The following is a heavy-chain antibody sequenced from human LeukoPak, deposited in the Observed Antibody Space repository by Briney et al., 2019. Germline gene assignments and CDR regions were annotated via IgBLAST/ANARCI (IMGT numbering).Heavy chain of an antibody. CDR1: GRSFSGYY. J-gene: IGHJ6*03. CDR3: AKSRTTTILNYYYYYYMDV. Sequence: PSETLSLTCAVYGRSFSGYYWSWIRQPPGKGLEWIGEINHSGSTNYNPSLKSRVTISVDTSKNQFSLKLRSVTAADTAVYYCAKSRTTTILNYYYYYYMDVWGKGTTVTISS. D-gene: IGHD2-21*02. CDR2: INHSGST. V-gene: IGHV4-34*01.